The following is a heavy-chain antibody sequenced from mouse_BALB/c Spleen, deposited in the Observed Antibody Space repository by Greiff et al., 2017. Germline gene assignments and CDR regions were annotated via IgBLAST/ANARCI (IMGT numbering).Heavy chain of an antibody. Sequence: EVQRVESGGGLVQPGGSRKLSCAASGFTFSSFGMHWVRQAPEKGLEWVAYISSGSSTIYYADTVKGRFTISRDNPKNTLFLQMTSLRSEDTAMYYCARHEAYGNHWYFDVWGAGTTVTVSA. V-gene: IGHV5-17*02. CDR1: GFTFSSFG. CDR3: ARHEAYGNHWYFDV. D-gene: IGHD2-1*01. J-gene: IGHJ1*01. CDR2: ISSGSSTI.